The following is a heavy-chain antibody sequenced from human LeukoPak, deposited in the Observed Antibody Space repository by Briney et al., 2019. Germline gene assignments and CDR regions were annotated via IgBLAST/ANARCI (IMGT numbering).Heavy chain of an antibody. J-gene: IGHJ4*02. V-gene: IGHV4-59*02. CDR1: GASVSSHH. CDR3: ARGIGWLPDY. CDR2: IYDSGST. Sequence: SETLSLTCTVSGASVSSHHWMWIRQPPGKGREWIGHIYDSGSTNYNPSLKSRVTMSVDTSKIQFSLNLSSVTAADTAVYYCARGIGWLPDYWSQGTLVSVSS. D-gene: IGHD6-19*01.